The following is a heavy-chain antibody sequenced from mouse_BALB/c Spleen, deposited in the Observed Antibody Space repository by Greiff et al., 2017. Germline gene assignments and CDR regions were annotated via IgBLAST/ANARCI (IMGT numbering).Heavy chain of an antibody. CDR3: ARDLLRYAMDY. J-gene: IGHJ4*01. D-gene: IGHD2-10*01. V-gene: IGHV5-12-2*01. CDR2: ISNGGGST. Sequence: EVQVVESGGGLVQPGGSLKLSCAASGFTFSSYTMSWVRQTPEKRLEWVAYISNGGGSTYYPDTVKGRFTISRDNAKNTLYLQMSSLKSEDTAMYYCARDLLRYAMDYWGQGTSVTVSS. CDR1: GFTFSSYT.